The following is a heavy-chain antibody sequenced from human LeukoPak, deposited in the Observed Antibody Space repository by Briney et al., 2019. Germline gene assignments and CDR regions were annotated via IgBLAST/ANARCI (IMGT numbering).Heavy chain of an antibody. D-gene: IGHD3-10*02. Sequence: GGSLRLSCAASGFTFSSYEMNWVRQAPGKGLEWVSYISSSGSTIYYADSVKGRFTISRDNAKNSLYLQMNSLRAEDTAVYYCAELGITMIGGVWGKGTTVTNPS. CDR2: ISSSGSTI. CDR3: AELGITMIGGV. CDR1: GFTFSSYE. J-gene: IGHJ6*04. V-gene: IGHV3-48*03.